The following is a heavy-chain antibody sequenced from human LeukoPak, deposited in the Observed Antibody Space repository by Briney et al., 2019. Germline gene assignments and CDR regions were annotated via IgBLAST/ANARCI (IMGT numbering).Heavy chain of an antibody. CDR2: ISGSGGST. CDR3: AKDLGEHYDSSGYYSPAFDI. CDR1: GFTFSSYA. Sequence: GGSLRLSCAASGFTFSSYAMSWVRQAPGKGLEWVSAISGSGGSTYYADSMKGRFTISRDNSKNTLYLQMNSLRAEDTAVYYCAKDLGEHYDSSGYYSPAFDIWGQGTMVTVSS. D-gene: IGHD3-22*01. V-gene: IGHV3-23*01. J-gene: IGHJ3*02.